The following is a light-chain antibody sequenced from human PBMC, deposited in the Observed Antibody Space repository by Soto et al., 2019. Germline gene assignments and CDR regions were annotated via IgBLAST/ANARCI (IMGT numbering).Light chain of an antibody. CDR2: DVS. CDR3: SSYTSS. CDR1: SSDVGGYNY. V-gene: IGLV2-14*01. Sequence: QSSLTQPASVSGSPGQSITISCTGTSSDVGGYNYVSWYQQHPGKAPKLMIYDVSNRPSGVSNRFSGSKSGNTASLTISGLQAEDEADYYCSSYTSSFGPGTKATVL. J-gene: IGLJ1*01.